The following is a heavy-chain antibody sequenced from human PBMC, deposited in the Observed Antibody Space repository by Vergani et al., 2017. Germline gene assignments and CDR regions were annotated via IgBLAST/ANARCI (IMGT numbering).Heavy chain of an antibody. CDR3: ALAESSTSCINSVCITPETGSWFDP. J-gene: IGHJ5*02. CDR1: GYSFSNHY. V-gene: IGHV1-46*01. Sequence: QVQLVQSGAEVKKPGASVRVSCKASGYSFSNHYIHWVRQAPGQGLEWMGIINPHNGGTTYAQKFEGRVTMTEETSTNTIFLELSSLRSEDTAVYYCALAESSTSCINSVCITPETGSWFDPWGQGTLVTVSS. CDR2: INPHNGGT. D-gene: IGHD2-2*01.